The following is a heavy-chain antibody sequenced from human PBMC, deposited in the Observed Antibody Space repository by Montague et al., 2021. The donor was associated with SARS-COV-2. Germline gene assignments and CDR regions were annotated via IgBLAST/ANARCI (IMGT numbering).Heavy chain of an antibody. Sequence: SLRLSCATSGFTFDDYGMSWVRQAPGKGLEWVSGINWNGGGTGYADSVKGRFSISRDSAKNSLHLQMNNPRAEDTALYYCARWFGELLWAGTFDFWGQGTMVTVS. J-gene: IGHJ3*01. CDR3: ARWFGELLWAGTFDF. CDR2: INWNGGGT. D-gene: IGHD3-10*01. CDR1: GFTFDDYG. V-gene: IGHV3-20*04.